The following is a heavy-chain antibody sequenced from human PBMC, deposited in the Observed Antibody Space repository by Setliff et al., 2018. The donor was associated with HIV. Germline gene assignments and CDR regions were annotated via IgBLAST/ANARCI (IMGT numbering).Heavy chain of an antibody. CDR1: GYSFVNYW. CDR2: IWPADSDT. CDR3: TRRRRAPGIENLEAY. D-gene: IGHD1-26*01. V-gene: IGHV5-51*01. J-gene: IGHJ4*02. Sequence: LGESLKISCKASGYSFVNYWIGWVRQMPGKGLEWIGVIWPADSDTRYSPSFQGQVTISADRSITTAYLQWSSLRASDTAMYYCTRRRRAPGIENLEAYWGQGTLVTVSS.